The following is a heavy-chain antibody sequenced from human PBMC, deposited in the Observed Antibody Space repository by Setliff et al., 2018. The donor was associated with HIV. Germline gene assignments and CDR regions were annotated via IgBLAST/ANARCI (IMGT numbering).Heavy chain of an antibody. CDR1: GGSVTSYY. CDR3: ARDPTTGVDY. J-gene: IGHJ4*02. D-gene: IGHD4-4*01. CDR2: ISISGDT. V-gene: IGHV4-4*07. Sequence: ETLSLTCTVSGGSVTSYYWSWIRQPAGKRLEWIGRISISGDTNYNPSLKSRATMSLDTSKNQFSLKLNSVTAADTAMYYCARDPTTGVDYWGQGTLVTVSS.